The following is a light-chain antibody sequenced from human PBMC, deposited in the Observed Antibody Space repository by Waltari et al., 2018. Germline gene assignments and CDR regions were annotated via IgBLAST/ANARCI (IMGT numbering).Light chain of an antibody. Sequence: DAVMTQSPLSLPVTLGQPASISCSSIQSLVFSDGNIYLNWFQQRPGQSPRRLIYKVSNRDSGVPDRFSGSGSGTDFTLKISRVEAEDVGGVYYCMQATHWPYTFGQGTKLEIK. V-gene: IGKV2-30*01. CDR1: QSLVFSDGNIY. CDR3: MQATHWPYT. CDR2: KVS. J-gene: IGKJ2*01.